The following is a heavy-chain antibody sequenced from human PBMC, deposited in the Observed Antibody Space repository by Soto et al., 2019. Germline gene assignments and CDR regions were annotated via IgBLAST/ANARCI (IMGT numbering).Heavy chain of an antibody. CDR3: AREPTTRDAAFDI. D-gene: IGHD4-17*01. CDR1: GYTFTGYY. V-gene: IGHV1-2*02. CDR2: INPNSGGT. J-gene: IGHJ3*02. Sequence: ASVKVSCKASGYTFTGYYMHWARQAPGQGLEWMGWINPNSGGTNYAQKFQGRVTMTRDTSISTAYMELSRLRSDDTAAYYCAREPTTRDAAFDIWGQGTMVTVSS.